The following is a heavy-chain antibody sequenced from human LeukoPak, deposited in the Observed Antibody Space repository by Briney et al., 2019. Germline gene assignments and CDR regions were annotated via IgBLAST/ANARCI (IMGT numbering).Heavy chain of an antibody. CDR2: ISGSGGST. D-gene: IGHD6-6*01. V-gene: IGHV3-23*01. J-gene: IGHJ4*02. CDR3: AKAPRKHRSSRGGDFDY. CDR1: GLTFSSYG. Sequence: GGTLRLSCAASGLTFSSYGMSWVRQAPGKGLEWVSAISGSGGSTYYADSVKGRFTISRDNSKNTLYLQMNSLRAEDTAVYYCAKAPRKHRSSRGGDFDYWGQGTLVTVSS.